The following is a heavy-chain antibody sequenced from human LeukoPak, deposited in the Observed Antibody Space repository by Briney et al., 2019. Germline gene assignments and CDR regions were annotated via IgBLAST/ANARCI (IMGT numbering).Heavy chain of an antibody. Sequence: SETLSLTCTVSGGSISSYYWSWIRQPPGKGLEWIGYIYYSGSTNYNPSLKSRVTISVDTSKNQFSLKLSSVTAADTAVYYCARHVGWVRYFDWLLQEIDYWGQGTLVTVSS. D-gene: IGHD3-9*01. V-gene: IGHV4-59*01. CDR3: ARHVGWVRYFDWLLQEIDY. CDR1: GGSISSYY. J-gene: IGHJ4*02. CDR2: IYYSGST.